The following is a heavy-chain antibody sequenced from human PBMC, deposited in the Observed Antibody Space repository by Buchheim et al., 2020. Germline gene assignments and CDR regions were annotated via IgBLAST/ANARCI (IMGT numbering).Heavy chain of an antibody. CDR1: GFTFSSYA. V-gene: IGHV3-30-3*01. J-gene: IGHJ3*02. D-gene: IGHD4-17*01. Sequence: QVQLVESGGGVVQPGRSLRLSCAASGFTFSSYAMHWVRQAPGKGLEWVAVISYDGSNKYYADSVKGRFTISRDNSKNTLHLQMNSLRAEDTAVYYCARDSSYGDFTPDAFDIWGQGT. CDR3: ARDSSYGDFTPDAFDI. CDR2: ISYDGSNK.